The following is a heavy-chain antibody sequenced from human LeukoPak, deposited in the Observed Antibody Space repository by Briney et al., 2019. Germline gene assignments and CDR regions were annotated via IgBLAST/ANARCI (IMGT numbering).Heavy chain of an antibody. D-gene: IGHD1-14*01. CDR2: ISGSGGST. Sequence: PGGSLRLSCAASGFTFSSYAMSWVRQAPGKGLEWVSGISGSGGSTYYADSVKGRLTISRDNSKNTLYLQMNSLRAEDTALYYCAKDIKGYYYYMDVWGKGTTVTISS. J-gene: IGHJ6*03. CDR1: GFTFSSYA. CDR3: AKDIKGYYYYMDV. V-gene: IGHV3-23*01.